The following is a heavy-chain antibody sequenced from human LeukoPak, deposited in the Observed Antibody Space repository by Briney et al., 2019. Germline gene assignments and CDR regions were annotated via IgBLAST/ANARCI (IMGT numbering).Heavy chain of an antibody. CDR2: IYYSGST. D-gene: IGHD3-9*01. CDR3: ARALGLRYFDWLLSEPYYYYYMDV. CDR1: GGSISSHY. J-gene: IGHJ6*03. V-gene: IGHV4-59*11. Sequence: PSETLSLTCTVSGGSISSHYWSWIRQPPGKGLEWIGYIYYSGSTNYNPSLKSRVTISVDTSKNQFSLKLSSVTAADTAVYYCARALGLRYFDWLLSEPYYYYYMDVWGKGTTVTVSS.